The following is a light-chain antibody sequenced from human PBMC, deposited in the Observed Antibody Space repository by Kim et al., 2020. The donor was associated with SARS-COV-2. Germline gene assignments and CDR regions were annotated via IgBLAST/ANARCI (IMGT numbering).Light chain of an antibody. CDR2: GTS. J-gene: IGKJ2*01. CDR3: QQYDKWPPYT. CDR1: QSIGSN. Sequence: EIVLTQSPAALSVSPGEGATLSCRASQSIGSNLAWYQQKPGQAPRLLIYGTSSRATGTPARFSGSGSGSEFTLAISSLQSEDIAVYYCQQYDKWPPYTFGQGTKLEI. V-gene: IGKV3-15*01.